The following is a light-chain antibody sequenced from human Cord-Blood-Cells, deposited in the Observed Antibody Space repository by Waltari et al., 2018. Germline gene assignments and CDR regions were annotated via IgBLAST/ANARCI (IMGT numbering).Light chain of an antibody. CDR2: DAS. Sequence: IVFTSSPAAQSLSLRDQATLSFGASLSVNSSYLAWYQQKPGLAPRLLIYDASSRATGIPDRFSGSGSGTDFTLTISRLEPEDIAVYYCQQYGSSPLTFGRGTKLEIK. CDR1: LSVNSSY. CDR3: QQYGSSPLT. V-gene: IGKV3D-20*01. J-gene: IGKJ5*01.